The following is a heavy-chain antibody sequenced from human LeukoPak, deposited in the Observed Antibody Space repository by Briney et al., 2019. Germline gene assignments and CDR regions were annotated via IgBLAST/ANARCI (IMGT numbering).Heavy chain of an antibody. D-gene: IGHD1-7*01. CDR3: AKRRGLELLYYYYMDV. CDR2: ISDSGGRT. J-gene: IGHJ6*03. Sequence: GETVRLSCAASGFTFSSYGMSWVRQAPGKGLEWVSAISDSGGRTFYADSVKGRFTISRDNSKNTLYLQINSLRAEDTAVYYCAKRRGLELLYYYYMDVWGKGTTVTVYS. CDR1: GFTFSSYG. V-gene: IGHV3-23*01.